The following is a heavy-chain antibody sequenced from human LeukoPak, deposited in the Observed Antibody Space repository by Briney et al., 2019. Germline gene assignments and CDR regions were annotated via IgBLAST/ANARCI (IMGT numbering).Heavy chain of an antibody. D-gene: IGHD3-22*01. J-gene: IGHJ4*02. Sequence: GGSLRLSCAASGFTVSSNYMSWVRQAPGKGLEWVSAISGSGGSTYYADSVKGRFTISRDNSKNTLYLQMNSLRAEDTAVYYCAKVGYYDSSGSDYFDYWGQGTLVTVSS. CDR3: AKVGYYDSSGSDYFDY. CDR1: GFTVSSNY. V-gene: IGHV3-23*01. CDR2: ISGSGGST.